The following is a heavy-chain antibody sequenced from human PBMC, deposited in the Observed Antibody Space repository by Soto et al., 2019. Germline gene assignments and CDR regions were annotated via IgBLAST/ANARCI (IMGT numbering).Heavy chain of an antibody. D-gene: IGHD3-16*02. CDR1: GFTFDDYG. V-gene: IGHV3-9*01. CDR2: MSWNGGSI. Sequence: VQLVESGGGLVQPGRSLRLSCVASGFTFDDYGMHWVRQAPGKGLEWVSGMSWNGGSIAYADTVKGRFTISRHNAKNSLYLQMNSLRPADTALYYCAQDIILGELSAPHHWGQGTLVTVSS. J-gene: IGHJ5*02. CDR3: AQDIILGELSAPHH.